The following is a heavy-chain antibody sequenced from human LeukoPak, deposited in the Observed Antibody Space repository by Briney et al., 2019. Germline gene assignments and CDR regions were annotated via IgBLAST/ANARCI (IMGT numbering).Heavy chain of an antibody. D-gene: IGHD2-2*01. V-gene: IGHV3-48*02. CDR1: GFTFSTYS. Sequence: GGSLRLSCAASGFTFSTYSINWVRQAPGKGLECVSYIGGTTPTISYADSVKGRFTISRDNAKSSLYLQMNSLTDEDTAVYYCARDSAYAFDYWGQGTLVTVSS. CDR3: ARDSAYAFDY. J-gene: IGHJ4*02. CDR2: IGGTTPTI.